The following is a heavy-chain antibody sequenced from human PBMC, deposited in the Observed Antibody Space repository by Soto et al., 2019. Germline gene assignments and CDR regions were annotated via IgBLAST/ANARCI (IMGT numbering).Heavy chain of an antibody. Sequence: ASVKVSCKASGYTFTSYGISWVRQAPGQGLEWMGWISAYNGNTNYAQKLQGRVTMTTDTSTSTAYMELRSLRSDDTAVYYCARVHSDFWSGYYKVGADYDILTGYSDYWGQGPLVTVSS. CDR3: ARVHSDFWSGYYKVGADYDILTGYSDY. V-gene: IGHV1-18*01. J-gene: IGHJ4*02. D-gene: IGHD3-9*01. CDR2: ISAYNGNT. CDR1: GYTFTSYG.